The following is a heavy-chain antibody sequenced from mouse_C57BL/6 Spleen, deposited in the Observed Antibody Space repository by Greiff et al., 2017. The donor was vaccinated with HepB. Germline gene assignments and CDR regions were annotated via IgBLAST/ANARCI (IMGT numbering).Heavy chain of an antibody. J-gene: IGHJ3*01. CDR1: GYTFTSYW. V-gene: IGHV1-72*01. CDR3: ARGYSNSFAY. CDR2: IDPTSGGT. Sequence: KQSCKASGYTFTSYWMHWVKQRPGRGLEWIGWIDPTSGGTQYNEKFKSNATLTVDKPSSTAYMQPSSLTSADSAVYYCARGYSNSFAYWGQGTLVTVSA. D-gene: IGHD2-5*01.